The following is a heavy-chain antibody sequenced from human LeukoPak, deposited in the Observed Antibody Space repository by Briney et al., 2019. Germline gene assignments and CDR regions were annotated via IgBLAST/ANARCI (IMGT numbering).Heavy chain of an antibody. Sequence: SETLSLTCAVYGGSFSGYYWSWIRQPPGKGLEWIGEINHSGSTNYNPSLKSRVTISVDTSKNQFSLKLSSVTAADTAVYYCARSWGSIVVVVAATIGFDPWGQGTLATVSS. D-gene: IGHD2-15*01. J-gene: IGHJ5*02. CDR3: ARSWGSIVVVVAATIGFDP. CDR2: INHSGST. CDR1: GGSFSGYY. V-gene: IGHV4-34*01.